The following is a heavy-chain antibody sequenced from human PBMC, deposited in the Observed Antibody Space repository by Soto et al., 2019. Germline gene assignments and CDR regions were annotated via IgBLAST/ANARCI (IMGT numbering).Heavy chain of an antibody. CDR3: ARDRGYSSFDY. CDR2: INQDVTEK. V-gene: IGHV3-7*03. D-gene: IGHD4-4*01. CDR1: GSTFSNYW. J-gene: IGHJ4*01. Sequence: PGGSLRLSCAASGSTFSNYWMSWVRQAPGKGLEWVANINQDVTEKNFLDSVMGRFTISRDNAKSSLLLQMNSLRVEDTAVYYCARDRGYSSFDYWGQGTPVTVSS.